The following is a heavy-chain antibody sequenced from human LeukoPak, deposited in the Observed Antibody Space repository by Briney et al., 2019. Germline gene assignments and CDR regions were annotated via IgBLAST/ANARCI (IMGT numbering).Heavy chain of an antibody. V-gene: IGHV1-2*06. D-gene: IGHD3-22*01. Sequence: ASVKVSCKASGYTFTGYYIHWVRQAPGQGLEWMGRINPSSGGTNYAQKFQGRVTMTRDMSISTAYMELSRLTSDDTAVYYCARNLYYYDSSGYYYYFDYWGQGTLVTVSS. CDR1: GYTFTGYY. J-gene: IGHJ4*02. CDR3: ARNLYYYDSSGYYYYFDY. CDR2: INPSSGGT.